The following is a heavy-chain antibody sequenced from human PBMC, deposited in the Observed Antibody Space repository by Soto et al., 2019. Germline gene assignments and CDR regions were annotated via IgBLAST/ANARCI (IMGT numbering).Heavy chain of an antibody. J-gene: IGHJ5*01. V-gene: IGHV6-1*01. CDR3: ARLIGNSWLDS. CDR1: GDSVSTNSAT. CDR2: TYYRSKLYY. Sequence: QVQLQQSGPGLVKPSQTLSLTCAISGDSVSTNSATWDWFRQSPSRGLEWLGSTYYRSKLYYDYAVSVKGRLTISPDKSSNQFSLQLNSVTLDDTAVYYCARLIGNSWLDSWGQGTLVTVSS. D-gene: IGHD2-8*01.